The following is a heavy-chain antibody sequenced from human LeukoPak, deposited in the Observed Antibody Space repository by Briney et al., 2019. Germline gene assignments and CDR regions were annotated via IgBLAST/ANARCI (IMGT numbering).Heavy chain of an antibody. V-gene: IGHV4-59*01. J-gene: IGHJ4*02. CDR3: ARQGGGYYDSSGYYLVRAYDY. CDR1: GGSISSYY. Sequence: MASETLSLTCTVSGGSISSYYWSWIRQPPGKGLEWIGYIYYSGSTNYNPSLKSRVTISVDTSKNQFSLKLSSVTAADTAVYYCARQGGGYYDSSGYYLVRAYDYWGQGTLVTVSS. D-gene: IGHD3-22*01. CDR2: IYYSGST.